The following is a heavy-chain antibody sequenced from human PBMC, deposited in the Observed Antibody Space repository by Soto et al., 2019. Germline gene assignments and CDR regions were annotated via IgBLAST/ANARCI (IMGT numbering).Heavy chain of an antibody. CDR2: VSIGGST. V-gene: IGHV3-23*01. Sequence: VGSLRLSCAASGFTFSSYAVGWVRQGPGKGLEWVAVVSIGGSTHYADSVRGRFTISRDNSKNTLSLQMNSLTAEDTAVYFCAKRRGAGGHFDYWGQGALVTVSS. D-gene: IGHD2-15*01. CDR3: AKRRGAGGHFDY. J-gene: IGHJ4*02. CDR1: GFTFSSYA.